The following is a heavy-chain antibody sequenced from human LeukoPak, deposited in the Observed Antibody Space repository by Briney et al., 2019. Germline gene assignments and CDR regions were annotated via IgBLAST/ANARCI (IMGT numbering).Heavy chain of an antibody. J-gene: IGHJ4*02. CDR3: ATDAYSYGSRVYYFDY. CDR1: GFTFSSYS. CDR2: ISSSSSTI. Sequence: LAGGSLRLSCAASGFTFSSYSMNWIRQVPGKGLEWVSYISSSSSTIYYADSVQGRFTISRDNDRNSLYLQMNSLRDEDTAVYYCATDAYSYGSRVYYFDYWGQGALVTVSS. D-gene: IGHD5-18*01. V-gene: IGHV3-48*02.